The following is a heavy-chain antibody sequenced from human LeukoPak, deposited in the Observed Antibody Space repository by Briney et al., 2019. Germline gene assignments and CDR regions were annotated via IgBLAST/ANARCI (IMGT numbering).Heavy chain of an antibody. D-gene: IGHD2/OR15-2a*01. CDR2: IYYSGST. V-gene: IGHV4-30-4*01. CDR3: ARDAVTYAFDI. CDR1: GGSISSGDYY. Sequence: SSETLSLTCTVSGGSISSGDYYWSWIRQPPGKGLEWIGYIYYSGSTYYNPSLKSRVTISVDTSKNQFSLKLSSVTAADTAVYYCARDAVTYAFDIWGQGAMVTVSS. J-gene: IGHJ3*02.